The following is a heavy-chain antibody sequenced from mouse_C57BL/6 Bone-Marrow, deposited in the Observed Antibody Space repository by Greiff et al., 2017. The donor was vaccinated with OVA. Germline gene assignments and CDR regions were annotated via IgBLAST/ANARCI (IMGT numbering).Heavy chain of an antibody. CDR1: GFTFTDYY. J-gene: IGHJ4*01. CDR2: IRNKANGYTT. D-gene: IGHD1-1*01. V-gene: IGHV7-3*01. Sequence: EVKLVESGGGLVQPGGSLSLSCAASGFTFTDYYMSWVRQPPGKALEWLGFIRNKANGYTTEYSASVKGRFTISRDNSQSILYLQMNALRAEDSATYYCARYSYYYGSRTMDYWGQGTSVTVSS. CDR3: ARYSYYYGSRTMDY.